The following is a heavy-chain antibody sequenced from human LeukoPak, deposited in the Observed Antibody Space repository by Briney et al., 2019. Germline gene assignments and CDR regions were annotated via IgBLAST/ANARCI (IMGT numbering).Heavy chain of an antibody. V-gene: IGHV3-23*01. CDR2: ISGSGGSGTST. D-gene: IGHD4-17*01. CDR3: ARRSGAWLLDL. Sequence: GGSLSPSYAASGFTLASFAMSWVRQAPGKGLEWVSAISGSGGSGTSTNYADSVKGRFTISRDNSRNTLYLQMNSLRADDTALYCCARRSGAWLLDLGGQGTLVTVSS. CDR1: GFTLASFA. J-gene: IGHJ4*02.